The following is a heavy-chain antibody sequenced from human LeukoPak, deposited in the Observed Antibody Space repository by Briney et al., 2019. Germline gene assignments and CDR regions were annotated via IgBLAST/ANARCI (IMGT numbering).Heavy chain of an antibody. D-gene: IGHD6-19*01. J-gene: IGHJ4*02. Sequence: SETLSLTCAVYGGSFSGYYWSWIRQPPGKGLEWIGEINHSGSTNYNPSLKSRVTISIDTSKNQFSLKLSSVTAADTAVYYCARDWGSGWPYFDYWGQGTLVTVSS. CDR3: ARDWGSGWPYFDY. CDR2: INHSGST. V-gene: IGHV4-34*01. CDR1: GGSFSGYY.